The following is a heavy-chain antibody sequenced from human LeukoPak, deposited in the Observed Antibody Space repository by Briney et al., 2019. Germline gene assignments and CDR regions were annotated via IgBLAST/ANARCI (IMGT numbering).Heavy chain of an antibody. CDR1: TYSINSDYH. Sequence: SETLSLTCAISTYSINSDYHWAWIRQPPGKGLEWIGSIYHTGRTYYSPAHKTRVTILLDTSRNQFSLRLSSVTASDTAVYFCARHVSGNLWYFDDWGQGTLVTVSS. CDR2: IYHTGRT. J-gene: IGHJ4*02. CDR3: ARHVSGNLWYFDD. V-gene: IGHV4-38-2*01. D-gene: IGHD1-26*01.